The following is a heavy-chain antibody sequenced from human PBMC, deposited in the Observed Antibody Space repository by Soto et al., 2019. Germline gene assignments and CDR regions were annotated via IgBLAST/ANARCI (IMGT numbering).Heavy chain of an antibody. CDR3: ARIKPIFITGGFDY. D-gene: IGHD3-9*01. CDR2: IYYSGST. CDR1: GGSISSYY. J-gene: IGHJ4*02. Sequence: SETLSLTCTVSGGSISSYYWSWIRQPPGKGLEWIGYIYYSGSTNYNPSLKSRVTISVDTSKNQFSLKLSSVTAADTAVYYCARIKPIFITGGFDYWGQGTLVTVSS. V-gene: IGHV4-59*01.